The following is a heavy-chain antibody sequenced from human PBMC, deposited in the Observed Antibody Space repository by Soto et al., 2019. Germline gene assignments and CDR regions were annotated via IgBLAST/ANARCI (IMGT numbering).Heavy chain of an antibody. Sequence: SGPTLVNPTQTLTLTCTFSGFSLSTSGMCVSWIRQPPGKALEWLALIDWDDDKYYSTSLKTRLTISKDTSKNQVVLTMTNMDPVDTATYYCARIRGGTGPGNWFDPWGQGTLVTVSS. D-gene: IGHD3-16*01. V-gene: IGHV2-70*01. J-gene: IGHJ5*02. CDR3: ARIRGGTGPGNWFDP. CDR2: IDWDDDK. CDR1: GFSLSTSGMC.